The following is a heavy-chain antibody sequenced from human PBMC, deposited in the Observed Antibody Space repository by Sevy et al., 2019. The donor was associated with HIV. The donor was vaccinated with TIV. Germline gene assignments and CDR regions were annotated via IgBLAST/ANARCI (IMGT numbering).Heavy chain of an antibody. CDR2: IWYDGSNK. D-gene: IGHD3-22*01. Sequence: GGSLRLSCAASGFTFSRYGMHWVRQAPGKGLEWVAVIWYDGSNKYYADSVKGRFTISRDNSQNTLYLQMNSLRAEDTAVYYSAREPQYDSSGYFFDYWGQGTLVTLSS. V-gene: IGHV3-33*01. CDR1: GFTFSRYG. J-gene: IGHJ4*02. CDR3: AREPQYDSSGYFFDY.